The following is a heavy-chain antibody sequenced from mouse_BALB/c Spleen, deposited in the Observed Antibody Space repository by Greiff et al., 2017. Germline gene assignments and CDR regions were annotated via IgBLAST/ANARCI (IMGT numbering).Heavy chain of an antibody. J-gene: IGHJ4*01. CDR1: GFAFSSYD. V-gene: IGHV5-12-1*01. Sequence: EVQLVESGGGLVKPGGSLKLSCAASGFAFSSYDMSWVRQTPEKRLEWVAYISSGGGSTYYPDTVKGRFTISRDNAKNTLYLQMSSLKSEDTAMYYCARLGLRRGGQPVYYAMDYWGQGTSVTVSS. CDR3: ARLGLRRGGQPVYYAMDY. D-gene: IGHD2-4*01. CDR2: ISSGGGST.